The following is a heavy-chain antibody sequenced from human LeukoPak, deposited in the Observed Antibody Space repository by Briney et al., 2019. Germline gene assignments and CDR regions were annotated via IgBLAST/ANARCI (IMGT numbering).Heavy chain of an antibody. V-gene: IGHV3-74*01. Sequence: GGSLRLSCAASGFPFSTSWVHWVRQAPGKGLLWVSRISSDGGTTEYADSVKGRFAISRDNAKNTLYLQMNSLRAEDTAVYYCAARSRDGLDIWGQGTMVTVSS. J-gene: IGHJ3*02. CDR3: AARSRDGLDI. CDR2: ISSDGGTT. CDR1: GFPFSTSW.